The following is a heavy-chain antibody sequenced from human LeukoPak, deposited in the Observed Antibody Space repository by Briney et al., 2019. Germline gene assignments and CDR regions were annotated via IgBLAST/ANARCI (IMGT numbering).Heavy chain of an antibody. CDR2: INPSDGIT. CDR1: GYTFTSYY. Sequence: ASVKVSCKASGYTFTSYYMHWVRQAPGQGLEWMGIINPSDGITSYAQKFQGRVTVTRDTSTRTVYMELSSLRSEDTAVYYCARERGSFVFDYWGQGTLVTVSS. D-gene: IGHD1-26*01. CDR3: ARERGSFVFDY. V-gene: IGHV1-46*01. J-gene: IGHJ4*02.